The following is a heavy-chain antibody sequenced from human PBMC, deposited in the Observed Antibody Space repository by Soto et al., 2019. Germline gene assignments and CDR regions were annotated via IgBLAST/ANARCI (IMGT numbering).Heavy chain of an antibody. V-gene: IGHV3-74*01. J-gene: IGHJ4*02. CDR3: VGVSAGDY. Sequence: EVQLVDSGGGLVQPGGSLRLSCAGSVFTFSNYWMHWVRQAPGKGLEWVSRIDHDSPTDYADSVSRRYTISRDHAENTLYLQMINLLREGMIVNYRVGVSAGDYWCQGNLVSVPS. CDR2: IDHDSPT. CDR1: VFTFSNYW. D-gene: IGHD3-22*01.